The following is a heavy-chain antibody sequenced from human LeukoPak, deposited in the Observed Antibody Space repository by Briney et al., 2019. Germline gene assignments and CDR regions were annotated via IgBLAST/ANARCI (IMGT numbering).Heavy chain of an antibody. J-gene: IGHJ1*01. Sequence: SETLSLTCTVSGGSINNYYWSWIRQPPGKGLEWIGYIYYSGSTSYNPSLKSRVTISVDTSKNQFTLKLSSVTAADTAVYYCVRDHYYDSSGYTFRHWGQGTLVTVSS. D-gene: IGHD3-22*01. CDR1: GGSINNYY. CDR3: VRDHYYDSSGYTFRH. V-gene: IGHV4-59*01. CDR2: IYYSGST.